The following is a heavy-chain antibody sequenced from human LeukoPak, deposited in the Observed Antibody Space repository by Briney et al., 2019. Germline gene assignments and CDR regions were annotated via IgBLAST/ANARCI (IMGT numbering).Heavy chain of an antibody. CDR3: ARAGLKVVAATRGWFDP. Sequence: ASVKVSCKASGYTFTSYDINWVRQATGQGLEWMGWMNPNTGNTGYAQKFQGRVTMTRNTSISTAYMDLSSLRSDDTAVYYCARAGLKVVAATRGWFDPWGQGTLVTVSS. V-gene: IGHV1-8*01. D-gene: IGHD2-15*01. CDR1: GYTFTSYD. CDR2: MNPNTGNT. J-gene: IGHJ5*02.